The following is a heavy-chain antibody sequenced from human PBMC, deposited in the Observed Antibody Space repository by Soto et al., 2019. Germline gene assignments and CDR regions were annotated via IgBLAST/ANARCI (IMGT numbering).Heavy chain of an antibody. CDR1: GFTVSSRRNY. CDR2: IFDGDNS. J-gene: IGHJ6*02. D-gene: IGHD3-22*01. Sequence: GGSLRLSCVVSGFTVSSRRNYMSWVRQAPGKGLEWVSVIFDGDNSYYADSVKGRFTISRDNSKNTLYLQMNSLRAEDTAVYYCSRSPHNPHYYDISGYYSSYDYYCMDVWGQGTTVTVSS. CDR3: SRSPHNPHYYDISGYYSSYDYYCMDV. V-gene: IGHV3-53*01.